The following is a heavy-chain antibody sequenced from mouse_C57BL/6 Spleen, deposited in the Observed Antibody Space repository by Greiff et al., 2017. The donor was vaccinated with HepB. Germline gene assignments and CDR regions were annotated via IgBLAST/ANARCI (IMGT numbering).Heavy chain of an antibody. CDR1: GFSFNTYA. Sequence: EVKLVESGGGLVQPKGSLKLSCAASGFSFNTYAMNWVRQAPGKGLEWVARIRSKSNNYATYYADSVKDRFTISRDDSESMLYLQMNNLKTEDTAMYYCVRRDWEGYAMDYWGQGTSVTVSS. CDR3: VRRDWEGYAMDY. CDR2: IRSKSNNYAT. J-gene: IGHJ4*01. D-gene: IGHD4-1*01. V-gene: IGHV10-1*01.